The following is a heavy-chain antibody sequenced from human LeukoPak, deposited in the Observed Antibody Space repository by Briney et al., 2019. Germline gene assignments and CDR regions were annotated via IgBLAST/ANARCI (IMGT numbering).Heavy chain of an antibody. J-gene: IGHJ4*02. Sequence: SETLSLTCAVYGGSLSGYYWSWIRQPPEKGLEWIGEINHGGSTNYNPSLKSRVTISVDTSKNQFSLKLSSVTAADTAVYYCARRKRRNYYDSSGYAFGYWGQGTLVTVSS. CDR1: GGSLSGYY. V-gene: IGHV4-34*01. CDR2: INHGGST. CDR3: ARRKRRNYYDSSGYAFGY. D-gene: IGHD3-22*01.